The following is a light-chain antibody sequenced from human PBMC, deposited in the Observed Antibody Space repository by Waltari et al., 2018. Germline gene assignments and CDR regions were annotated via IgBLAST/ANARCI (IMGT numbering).Light chain of an antibody. CDR3: QTGGHGTWV. Sequence: QLVLTQSPSASASLGASVKLTCTLSSGHSSNVIAWLQQQPEKGPGYLMKVNSDGSHNKGEGIPDRFSGSSSGAERYLTISSLQSEDEADYYCQTGGHGTWVFGGGTKLTVL. CDR1: SGHSSNV. V-gene: IGLV4-69*01. CDR2: VNSDGSH. J-gene: IGLJ3*02.